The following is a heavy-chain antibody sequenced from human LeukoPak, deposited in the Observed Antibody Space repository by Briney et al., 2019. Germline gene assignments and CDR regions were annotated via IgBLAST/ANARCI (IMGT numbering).Heavy chain of an antibody. CDR1: GFTFSTYA. CDR2: MSYDGSNK. D-gene: IGHD6-19*01. Sequence: SGGSLRLSCAASGFTFSTYAMSWVRQGPGKGLEWVAFMSYDGSNKWYADAVKGRCTISRDNSKNTLFLAVDSLRPEDTAVYYCAKDRTPLAVGGIVYSYYDYGKDVWGQGTTVTVSS. J-gene: IGHJ6*02. V-gene: IGHV3-30*18. CDR3: AKDRTPLAVGGIVYSYYDYGKDV.